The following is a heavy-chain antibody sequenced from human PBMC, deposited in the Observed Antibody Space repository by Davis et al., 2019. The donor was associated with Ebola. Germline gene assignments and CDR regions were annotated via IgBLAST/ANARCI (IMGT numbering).Heavy chain of an antibody. CDR2: IKSASDGGAA. CDR3: TTLRPVHLITTETTMGDY. J-gene: IGHJ4*02. D-gene: IGHD4-17*01. CDR1: GFSFNKAW. Sequence: PGGSLRLSCEGSGFSFNKAWMNWVRQAPGKGLEWVGRIKSASDGGAAIYTSHVKDRFIISRDDSTNTLYLQMNSLKIEDTALYYCTTLRPVHLITTETTMGDYWGQGTLVTVSS. V-gene: IGHV3-15*07.